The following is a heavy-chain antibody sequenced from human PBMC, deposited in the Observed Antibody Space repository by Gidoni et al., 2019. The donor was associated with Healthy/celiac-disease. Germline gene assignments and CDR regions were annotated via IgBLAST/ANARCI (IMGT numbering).Heavy chain of an antibody. CDR3: ARESLGDTIFGVVNDAFDI. J-gene: IGHJ3*02. CDR2: ISRSGSTI. Sequence: EVQLVESGGGLVQPGGSLLPSCAASGFTFRSSELNWVRQAPGKGLEWVSYISRSGSTIYDADSVKGRFTISRDNAKNSLYLQMNSLRAEDTAVYYCARESLGDTIFGVVNDAFDIWGQGTMVTVSS. D-gene: IGHD3-3*01. CDR1: GFTFRSSE. V-gene: IGHV3-48*03.